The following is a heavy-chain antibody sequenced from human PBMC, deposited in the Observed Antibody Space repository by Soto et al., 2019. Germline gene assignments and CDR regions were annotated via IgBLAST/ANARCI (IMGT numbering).Heavy chain of an antibody. CDR2: IYYSGNA. CDR1: GGYISRRSYY. V-gene: IGHV4-39*01. CDR3: ARHKDSSSRYLLPDF. D-gene: IGHD6-13*01. Sequence: QLQLQESGPGLVKPSETLSLTCTVSGGYISRRSYYWGWIRQPPGKGLEWIGSIYYSGNAYYNPSLKSRVAVSVDTSKNQFSLKVTSVTATDTAVYYCARHKDSSSRYLLPDFWGQGTLVTVSS. J-gene: IGHJ4*02.